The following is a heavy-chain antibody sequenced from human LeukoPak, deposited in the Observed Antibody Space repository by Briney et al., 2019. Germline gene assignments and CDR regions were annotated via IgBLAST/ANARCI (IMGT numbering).Heavy chain of an antibody. J-gene: IGHJ4*02. Sequence: GGSLRLSCAASGFTFDSYAVSWVRQAPGKGLEWASAISGSGLGTYYADSVKGRFTVSRDNSKNTVYLQMNSLRAEDTAIYYCAREREGSTLNWGQGTLATVSS. D-gene: IGHD5/OR15-5a*01. CDR2: ISGSGLGT. V-gene: IGHV3-23*01. CDR3: AREREGSTLN. CDR1: GFTFDSYA.